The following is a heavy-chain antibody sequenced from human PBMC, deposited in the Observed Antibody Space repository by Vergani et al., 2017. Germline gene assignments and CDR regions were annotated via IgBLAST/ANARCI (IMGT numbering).Heavy chain of an antibody. J-gene: IGHJ6*02. Sequence: EVQLVESGGGIVKPGGSLRLSCVASGFSFRNAWMNWVRRTPGKGLEWVGRIKSTFDRGTTDYAAAVKGRFTISSDESKNTLFLQINGLKTGDIGLYYCTIGPRYSGDDSCDWLRDHLYNGMDVWGQGTTVTVSS. CDR2: IKSTFDRGTT. CDR3: TIGPRYSGDDSCDWLRDHLYNGMDV. CDR1: GFSFRNAW. V-gene: IGHV3-15*07. D-gene: IGHD2-21*01.